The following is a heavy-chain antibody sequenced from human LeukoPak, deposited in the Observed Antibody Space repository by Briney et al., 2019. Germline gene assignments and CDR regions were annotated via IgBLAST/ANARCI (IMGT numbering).Heavy chain of an antibody. CDR1: GFTFSSYS. Sequence: GSLRLSCAASGFTFSSYSMNWVRQAPGKGLEWVSSISSSSSYIYYADSVKGRFTISRDNAKNSLYLQMNSLRAEDTAVYYCARGGRRMMATIIPWWFDPWGQGTLVTVSS. CDR3: ARGGRRMMATIIPWWFDP. V-gene: IGHV3-21*01. D-gene: IGHD5-24*01. CDR2: ISSSSSYI. J-gene: IGHJ5*02.